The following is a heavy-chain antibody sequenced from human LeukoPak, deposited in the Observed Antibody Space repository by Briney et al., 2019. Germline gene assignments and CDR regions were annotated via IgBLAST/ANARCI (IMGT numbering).Heavy chain of an antibody. D-gene: IGHD2-15*01. V-gene: IGHV4-34*01. J-gene: IGHJ3*02. CDR2: INHSGST. CDR3: ARDPSHHSGTFDI. CDR1: GGFFSGYY. Sequence: SETLSLTCAGYGGFFSGYYWSWIRQPPGNGLEWIGEINHSGSTNYTPSLKSRVTISVDTSKNQFSLKLRSVTAADTAVYYCARDPSHHSGTFDIWGQGTMVTVSA.